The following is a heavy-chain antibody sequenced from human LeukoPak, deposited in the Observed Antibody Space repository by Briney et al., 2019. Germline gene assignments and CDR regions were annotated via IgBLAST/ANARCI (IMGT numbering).Heavy chain of an antibody. V-gene: IGHV1-18*01. CDR2: ISAYNGDR. D-gene: IGHD5-18*01. Sequence: TSVKVSCKGSGYTFTDFGISWVRQAPGQGLEWMGWISAYNGDRNYAQKFQGRVTMTTDTSTSTAYMEVRSLRSDDTAVYYCTRDLGVDTTMIFFDYWGQGSLVTVSS. J-gene: IGHJ4*02. CDR3: TRDLGVDTTMIFFDY. CDR1: GYTFTDFG.